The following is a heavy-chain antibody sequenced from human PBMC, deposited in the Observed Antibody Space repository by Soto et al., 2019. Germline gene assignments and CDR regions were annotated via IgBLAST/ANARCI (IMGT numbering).Heavy chain of an antibody. D-gene: IGHD3-10*01. V-gene: IGHV1-2*04. CDR2: INPNSGGT. J-gene: IGHJ6*02. CDR1: GYTFTGYY. Sequence: ASVKVSCKASGYTFTGYYMHWVRQAPGQGLEWMGWINPNSGGTNYAQKFQGWVTMTRDTSISTAYMELSRLRSDDTAVYYCARSAPSGSTCYYYGMDVWGQGTTVTVSS. CDR3: ARSAPSGSTCYYYGMDV.